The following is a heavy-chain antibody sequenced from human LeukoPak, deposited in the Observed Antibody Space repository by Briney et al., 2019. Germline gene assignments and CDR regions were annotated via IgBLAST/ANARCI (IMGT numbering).Heavy chain of an antibody. J-gene: IGHJ4*02. CDR2: IYYSGST. CDR1: GGSISSYY. D-gene: IGHD3-22*01. V-gene: IGHV4-59*01. CDR3: ARSVQYYYDSSGYHPYYFDY. Sequence: SETLSLTCTVSGGSISSYYWSWIRQPPGKGLEWIGYIYYSGSTNYNPSLKSRVTISVDTPKNQFSLKLSSVTAADTAVYYCARSVQYYYDSSGYHPYYFDYWGQGTLVTVSS.